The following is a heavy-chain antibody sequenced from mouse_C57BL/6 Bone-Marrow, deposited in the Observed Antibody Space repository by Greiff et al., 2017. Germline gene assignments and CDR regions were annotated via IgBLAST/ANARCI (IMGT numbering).Heavy chain of an antibody. CDR1: GYTFTSYW. D-gene: IGHD1-1*01. Sequence: EVMLVESGTVLARPGASVKMSCKTSGYTFTSYWMHWVKQRPGQGLEWIGAIYPGNSDTSYNQTFKGKAKLTAVTSASTAYMELSSLTNEDSAVYYCTSSTTVVARAMDYWGQGTSVTVSS. J-gene: IGHJ4*01. V-gene: IGHV1-5*01. CDR2: IYPGNSDT. CDR3: TSSTTVVARAMDY.